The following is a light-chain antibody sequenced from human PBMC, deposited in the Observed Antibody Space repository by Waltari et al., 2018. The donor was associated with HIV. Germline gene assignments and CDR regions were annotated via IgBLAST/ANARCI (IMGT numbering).Light chain of an antibody. CDR2: DAS. Sequence: EIVLKQSSVVLSLPPGERATLTCRASQSVTSYLAWYQQKPGQAPRLLIYDASRRATGIPARFSGSGSGTDFTLTISSLQPEDSAIYYCQQRSDWHALTFGGGTKVEIK. CDR1: QSVTSY. J-gene: IGKJ4*01. CDR3: QQRSDWHALT. V-gene: IGKV3-11*01.